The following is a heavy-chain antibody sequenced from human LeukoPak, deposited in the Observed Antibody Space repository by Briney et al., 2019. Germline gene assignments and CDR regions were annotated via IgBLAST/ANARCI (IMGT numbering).Heavy chain of an antibody. CDR1: GESISSHY. CDR2: ITNSGTT. CDR3: ARDQYSGSYYTYYYYYVDV. Sequence: SETLSLTCNVSGESISSHYWSWTRQSPGKGLEWIGYITNSGTTKFNPSLKSRVTISRDTSKNQISLRLTSVTAADTAVYYCARDQYSGSYYTYYYYYVDVWGKGTTVTVSS. J-gene: IGHJ6*03. D-gene: IGHD1-26*01. V-gene: IGHV4-59*11.